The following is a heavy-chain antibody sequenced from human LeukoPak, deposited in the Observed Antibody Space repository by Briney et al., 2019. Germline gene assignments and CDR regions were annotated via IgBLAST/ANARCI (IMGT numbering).Heavy chain of an antibody. CDR1: GGSISSSSYY. Sequence: SETLSLTCTVSGGSISSSSYYWGWIRQPPGKGLEWIGSIYYSGSTYYSPSLKSRVTISVDTSKNQFSLKLSSVTAADTAVYYCARTAMVTYWGQGTLVTVSS. CDR3: ARTAMVTY. V-gene: IGHV4-39*01. J-gene: IGHJ4*02. D-gene: IGHD5-18*01. CDR2: IYYSGST.